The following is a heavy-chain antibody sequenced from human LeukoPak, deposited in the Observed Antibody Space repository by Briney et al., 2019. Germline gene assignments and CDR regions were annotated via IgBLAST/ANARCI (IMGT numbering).Heavy chain of an antibody. CDR2: IYHSGST. V-gene: IGHV4-4*02. CDR1: GFPFSSYF. J-gene: IGHJ4*02. CDR3: VGAEPRGTVWYPY. Sequence: GSLRLSCAASGFPFSSYFMHWVRQAPGKGLEWIGEIYHSGSTNYNPSLKSRVTISVDKSKNHFSLKLNSVTAADTAVYYCVGAEPRGTVWYPYWGQGTLVTVSS. D-gene: IGHD6-19*01.